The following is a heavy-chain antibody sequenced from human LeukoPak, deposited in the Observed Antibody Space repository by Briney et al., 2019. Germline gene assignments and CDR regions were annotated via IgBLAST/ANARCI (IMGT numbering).Heavy chain of an antibody. D-gene: IGHD3-22*01. Sequence: PSETLSLTCTVSGGSISSYYWSWIRQPPGKGLEWIGYIYYSGSTNYNPSLKSRVTISVDTSKNQFSLKLSSVTAADTAVYYCARFPAYYYDGSGYYREDFDYWGQGTLVTVSS. CDR2: IYYSGST. V-gene: IGHV4-59*01. CDR1: GGSISSYY. J-gene: IGHJ4*02. CDR3: ARFPAYYYDGSGYYREDFDY.